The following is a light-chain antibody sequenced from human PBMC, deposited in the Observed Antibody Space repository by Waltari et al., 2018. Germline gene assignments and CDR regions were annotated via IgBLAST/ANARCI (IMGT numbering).Light chain of an antibody. CDR1: SSDVGGYNY. CDR2: EVT. CDR3: NSYAGRNRLGV. J-gene: IGLJ2*01. V-gene: IGLV2-8*01. Sequence: TQPPSASGSPGQPVTISCTGTSSDVGGYNYVSWYQQHPGKAPKLIIYEVTKRPSGVPDRFSGSKSGNTASLTVSGLQADDEADYYCNSYAGRNRLGVFGGGTKVTVL.